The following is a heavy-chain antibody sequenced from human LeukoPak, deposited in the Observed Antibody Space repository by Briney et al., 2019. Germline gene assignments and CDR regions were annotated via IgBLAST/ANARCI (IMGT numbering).Heavy chain of an antibody. CDR3: TREAAAGIDY. CDR2: ISSSSSTI. Sequence: PGGSLRLSCAASGFTFSSYSMNWVRQAPGKGLEWVSYISSSSSTIYYADSVKGRFTISRDNDKNSLYLQMNSLRAEDPAVYFCTREAAAGIDYWGQGTLVTVSS. CDR1: GFTFSSYS. J-gene: IGHJ4*02. V-gene: IGHV3-48*01. D-gene: IGHD6-13*01.